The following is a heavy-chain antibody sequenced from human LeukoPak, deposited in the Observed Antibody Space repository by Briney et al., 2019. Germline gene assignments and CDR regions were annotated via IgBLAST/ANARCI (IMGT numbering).Heavy chain of an antibody. CDR3: AREPTHYDILTGYPTYYGMDV. V-gene: IGHV3-48*02. D-gene: IGHD3-9*01. CDR2: ISSSSSTI. Sequence: GGSLRLSCAASGSTFSSYSMNWVRQAPGKGLEWVSYISSSSSTIYYADSVKGRFTISRDNAKNSLYLQMNSLRDEDTAVYHCAREPTHYDILTGYPTYYGMDVWGQGTTVTVSS. J-gene: IGHJ6*02. CDR1: GSTFSSYS.